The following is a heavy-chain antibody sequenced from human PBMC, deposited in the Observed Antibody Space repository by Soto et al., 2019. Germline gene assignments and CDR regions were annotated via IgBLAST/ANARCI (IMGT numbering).Heavy chain of an antibody. D-gene: IGHD2-15*01. Sequence: SETLSLTCTVSGGSISSDSFYWAWIRQPSGKGLEWIGIIYYSGDTYYNPSLAGRLTMSVDTSNQFSLTLRSVTAADTALYYCARNQPQRYCSGGTCRPAYGMDVWGQGTTVTVSS. CDR3: ARNQPQRYCSGGTCRPAYGMDV. J-gene: IGHJ6*02. CDR2: IYYSGDT. V-gene: IGHV4-39*01. CDR1: GGSISSDSFY.